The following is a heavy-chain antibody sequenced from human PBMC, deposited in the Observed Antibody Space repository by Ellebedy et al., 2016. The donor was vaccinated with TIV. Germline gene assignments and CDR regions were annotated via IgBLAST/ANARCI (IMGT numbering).Heavy chain of an antibody. CDR2: ISSSSSYT. D-gene: IGHD6-6*01. J-gene: IGHJ4*02. Sequence: GESLKISXAASGFTFSDYYMSWIRQAPGKGLEWVSYISSSSSYTNYADSVKGRFTISRDTSKNTLFLQMNSLRAEDTAVYYCVIDPSYSSSSNRFLDYWGQGTLVTVSS. CDR3: VIDPSYSSSSNRFLDY. CDR1: GFTFSDYY. V-gene: IGHV3-11*03.